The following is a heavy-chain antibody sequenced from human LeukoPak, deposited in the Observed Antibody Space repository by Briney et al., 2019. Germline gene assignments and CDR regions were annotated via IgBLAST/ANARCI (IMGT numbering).Heavy chain of an antibody. Sequence: SETLSLTCAVYGGSFSGYYWSWIRQPPGKGLEWIGEINHSGSTNYNPSLKSRVTISVDMSKNQFSLKLSSVTAADTAVYYCARATIAAAGPNWFDPWGQGTLVTVSS. D-gene: IGHD6-13*01. CDR2: INHSGST. J-gene: IGHJ5*02. CDR1: GGSFSGYY. V-gene: IGHV4-34*01. CDR3: ARATIAAAGPNWFDP.